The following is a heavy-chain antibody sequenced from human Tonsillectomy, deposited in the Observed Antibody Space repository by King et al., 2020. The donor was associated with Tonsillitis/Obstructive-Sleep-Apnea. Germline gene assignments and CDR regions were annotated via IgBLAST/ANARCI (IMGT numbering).Heavy chain of an antibody. V-gene: IGHV4-39*01. CDR3: ARRSSPYDYCTSTSCYGHFDY. CDR2: MSFSWFT. D-gene: IGHD2-2*01. Sequence: QLQESGPGLVKPSETLSLTCTVSGDSLSSRSYYLGRIRQPPGKGLGWIGSMSFSWFTYFSPSLKSRVPISVDTSQNQFSPELSSVTAADTAVYFCARRSSPYDYCTSTSCYGHFDYWGQGTLVTVSS. CDR1: GDSLSSRSYY. J-gene: IGHJ4*02.